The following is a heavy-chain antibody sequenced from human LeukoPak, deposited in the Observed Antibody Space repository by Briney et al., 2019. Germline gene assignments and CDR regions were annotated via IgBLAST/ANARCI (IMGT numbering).Heavy chain of an antibody. CDR2: IYSGGST. CDR1: GFTVSSNY. Sequence: GGSLRLSCAASGFTVSSNYMSGVRQAPGKGLEGVSVIYSGGSTYYADSVKGRFTISRDNSKNTLYLQMNSLRAEDTAVYYCARESGGDYYYYGMDVWGQGTTVTVSS. J-gene: IGHJ6*02. V-gene: IGHV3-66*01. D-gene: IGHD2-21*01. CDR3: ARESGGDYYYYGMDV.